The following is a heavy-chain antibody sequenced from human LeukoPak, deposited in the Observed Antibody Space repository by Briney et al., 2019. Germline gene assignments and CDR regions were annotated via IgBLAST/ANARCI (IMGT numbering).Heavy chain of an antibody. V-gene: IGHV4-30-2*01. CDR3: ARSLGSDFDY. J-gene: IGHJ4*02. CDR1: GGSIIRGGYS. D-gene: IGHD6-6*01. CDR2: IYQSGST. Sequence: PSRALALPCAGAGGSIIRGGYSWSWIRQPPGEGLGWIGYIYQSGSTYYNPSVKSRVTISLDRSNTQFSLKLSSVTAADTAVYYCARSLGSDFDYWGQGTLLTVAS.